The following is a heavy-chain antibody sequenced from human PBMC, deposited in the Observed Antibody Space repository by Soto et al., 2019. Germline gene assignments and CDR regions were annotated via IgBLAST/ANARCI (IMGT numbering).Heavy chain of an antibody. D-gene: IGHD3-10*01. V-gene: IGHV3-9*01. CDR3: AKGRYWGYFDN. CDR1: GFTFHESA. J-gene: IGHJ4*02. CDR2: ISWNSGSI. Sequence: PGGSLRLSCAASGFTFHESAMHWVRQAPGKGLEWVSGISWNSGSIQYADTVRGRFTISRDNAKNSLYLQMNSLRPDDTALYYSAKGRYWGYFDNWGQGTPVTSPQ.